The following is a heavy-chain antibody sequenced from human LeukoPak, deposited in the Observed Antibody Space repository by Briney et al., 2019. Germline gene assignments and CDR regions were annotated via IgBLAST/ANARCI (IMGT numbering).Heavy chain of an antibody. CDR3: ARYYYDSSGYPAFDY. J-gene: IGHJ4*02. Sequence: SETLSLTCAVYGGSFSGYYWSWIRQPPGKGLEWIGEINHSGSTNYNPSLKSRVTISVDTSNNQFSLKLSSVTAADTAVYYCARYYYDSSGYPAFDYWGQGTLVTVSS. D-gene: IGHD3-22*01. V-gene: IGHV4-34*01. CDR2: INHSGST. CDR1: GGSFSGYY.